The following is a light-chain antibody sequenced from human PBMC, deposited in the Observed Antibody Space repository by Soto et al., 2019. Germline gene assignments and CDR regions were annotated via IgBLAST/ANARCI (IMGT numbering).Light chain of an antibody. Sequence: QSALTQPASVSGSPGQSITISCTGTSSDVGGYNYVSWYQQHPGKAPKLMIYDVSNRPSGVSNRFSASKSGNTASLTISGLLDEDEADYYCSSYTSSSTVVFGGGTKLTVL. V-gene: IGLV2-14*01. CDR2: DVS. CDR3: SSYTSSSTVV. CDR1: SSDVGGYNY. J-gene: IGLJ2*01.